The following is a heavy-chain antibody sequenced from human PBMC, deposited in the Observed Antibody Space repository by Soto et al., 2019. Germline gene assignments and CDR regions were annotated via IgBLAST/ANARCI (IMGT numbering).Heavy chain of an antibody. CDR1: GGTFSSYA. D-gene: IGHD2-2*01. Sequence: QVQLVQSGAEVKKPGSSVKVSSKASGGTFSSYAISWVRQAPGQGLEWMGGIIPISGTANYAQKFQGRVTITADESTSTAYMELSSLRSEDTAVYYCARSQGSSTSLEIYYYYYYGMDVWVQGTTVTVSS. CDR2: IIPISGTA. J-gene: IGHJ6*02. CDR3: ARSQGSSTSLEIYYYYYYGMDV. V-gene: IGHV1-69*01.